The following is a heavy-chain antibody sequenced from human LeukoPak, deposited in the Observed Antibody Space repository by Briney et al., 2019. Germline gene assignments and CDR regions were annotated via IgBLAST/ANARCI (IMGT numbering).Heavy chain of an antibody. CDR2: IKSKTDGGTT. J-gene: IGHJ4*02. CDR1: VFTFRNAW. V-gene: IGHV3-15*01. Sequence: GGSLRLSCAASVFTFRNAWMNWVRQAPGNGLEWVGRIKSKTDGGTTDYAAPMKGRFTISRDDSKNALYLQMDSLNTEDTAVYYCITGPNWGQGTLVTVSS. CDR3: ITGPN.